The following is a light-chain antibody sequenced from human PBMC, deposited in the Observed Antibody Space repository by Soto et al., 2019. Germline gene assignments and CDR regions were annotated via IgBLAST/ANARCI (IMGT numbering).Light chain of an antibody. J-gene: IGKJ2*01. CDR1: QSISSN. Sequence: EIVMTQSPDTLPVSPGERATLYCGASQSISSNMAWYQQKPGQAPRLLIYGASIRATGIPARFSGSGSGTEDPLTSSSLQPEDFAVYYCQQYSKWPPRTFGQGTKVEIK. CDR2: GAS. CDR3: QQYSKWPPRT. V-gene: IGKV3-15*01.